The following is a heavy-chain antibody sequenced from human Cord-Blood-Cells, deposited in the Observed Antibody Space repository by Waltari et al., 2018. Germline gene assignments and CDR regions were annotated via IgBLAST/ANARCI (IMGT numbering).Heavy chain of an antibody. Sequence: QVQLQESGPGLVKPSETLSLTCAVSGYSIRSGCYWGWTRQPPGKGLEWIGSIYHSGSTYYNPSLKSRVTISVDTSKNQFSLKLSSVTAADTAVYYCARVVYYDFWSGYYDAFDIWGQGTMVTVSS. CDR3: ARVVYYDFWSGYYDAFDI. J-gene: IGHJ3*02. CDR2: IYHSGST. CDR1: GYSIRSGCY. D-gene: IGHD3-3*01. V-gene: IGHV4-38-2*01.